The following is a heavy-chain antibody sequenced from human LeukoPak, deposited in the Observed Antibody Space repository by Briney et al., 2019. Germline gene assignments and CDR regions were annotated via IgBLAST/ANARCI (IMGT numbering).Heavy chain of an antibody. Sequence: GGSLRLSCAASGFIVSSNNMNWVRQAPGKGLEWVSCISSSSTTIYYADSVKGRFTVSRDNAKNSLYLQMNSLRVEDTAVYYCARGSDYLFDCWGQGTLVTVSS. D-gene: IGHD4-17*01. CDR3: ARGSDYLFDC. J-gene: IGHJ4*02. V-gene: IGHV3-48*04. CDR2: ISSSSTTI. CDR1: GFIVSSNN.